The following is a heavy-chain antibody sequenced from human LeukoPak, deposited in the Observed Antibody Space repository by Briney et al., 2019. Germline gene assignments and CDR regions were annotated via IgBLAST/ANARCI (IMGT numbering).Heavy chain of an antibody. CDR1: GFTFSSYS. J-gene: IGHJ4*02. V-gene: IGHV3-72*01. Sequence: GGSLRLSCAASGFTFSSYSMNWVRQAPVKGLEWVGRTRNKANSYTTEYAASVKGRFTISRDDSKNSLYLQMNSLKTEDTAVYYCARSGYSGSSVFDYWGQGTLVTVSS. CDR2: TRNKANSYTT. D-gene: IGHD1-26*01. CDR3: ARSGYSGSSVFDY.